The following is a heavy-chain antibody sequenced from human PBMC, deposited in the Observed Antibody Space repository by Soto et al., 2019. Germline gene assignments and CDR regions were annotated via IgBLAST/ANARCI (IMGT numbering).Heavy chain of an antibody. J-gene: IGHJ3*02. Sequence: EVQLLESGGGLVQPGGSLRLSCAASGFTFSSYAMSWVRQAPGKGLEWVSAISGSGGSTYYADSVKGRFTISRDNSKNTLYLQMNSLRAEDTAVYYWAKVGGEFGYYDTLHAFDIWGQGTMVTVSS. CDR2: ISGSGGST. CDR3: AKVGGEFGYYDTLHAFDI. V-gene: IGHV3-23*01. CDR1: GFTFSSYA. D-gene: IGHD3-16*01.